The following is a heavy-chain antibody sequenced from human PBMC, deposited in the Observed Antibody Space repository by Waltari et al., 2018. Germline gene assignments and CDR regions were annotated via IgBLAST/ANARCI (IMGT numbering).Heavy chain of an antibody. V-gene: IGHV3-21*03. CDR1: GFDFTASE. Sequence: QLVESGGGLVKPGGSLGLTCAASGFDFTASELNWVHLAPGRGLEWVASIGGGSRTHRFYADSVKGRFTISRDNAKNSLYLQMNSLRAGDTAVYYCTRDLYGSGGDWFDPWGQGTLVSVSS. CDR2: IGGGSRTHR. CDR3: TRDLYGSGGDWFDP. J-gene: IGHJ5*02. D-gene: IGHD3-10*01.